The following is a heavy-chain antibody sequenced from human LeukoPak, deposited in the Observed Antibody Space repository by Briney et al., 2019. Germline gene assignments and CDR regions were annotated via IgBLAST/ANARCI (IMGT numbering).Heavy chain of an antibody. D-gene: IGHD1-1*01. J-gene: IGHJ4*02. CDR3: ARNGNWNYVDY. CDR2: IYYNGNT. V-gene: IGHV4-59*08. CDR1: GGSFSGYY. Sequence: PSETLSLTCAVYGGSFSGYYWSWIRQPPGKGLEWIGYIYYNGNTNYIPSLKSRVTISVDTSKNQFSLRLSSVTAADTAVYYCARNGNWNYVDYWGQGTLVTVSS.